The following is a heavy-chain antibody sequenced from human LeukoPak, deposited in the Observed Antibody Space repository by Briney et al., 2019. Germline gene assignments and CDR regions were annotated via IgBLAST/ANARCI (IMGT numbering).Heavy chain of an antibody. Sequence: GGSLRLSCAASGFTFSSYSMHWVRQAPGKGLEWVSFIRYDGSNKYYADSVKGRFTISRDNSKNTLYLQMNSLRAEDTAVYYCAKDQQLGAMELDYWGQGTLVTVSS. CDR3: AKDQQLGAMELDY. D-gene: IGHD6-6*01. CDR1: GFTFSSYS. CDR2: IRYDGSNK. V-gene: IGHV3-30*02. J-gene: IGHJ4*02.